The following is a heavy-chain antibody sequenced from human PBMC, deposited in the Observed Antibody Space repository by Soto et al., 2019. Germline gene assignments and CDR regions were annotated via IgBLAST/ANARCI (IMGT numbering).Heavy chain of an antibody. D-gene: IGHD6-13*01. CDR2: FNPNSGDT. CDR3: AREASAAISPDY. V-gene: IGHV1-2*02. Sequence: ASVKVSCKASGYTFTAYSMHWVRQAPGQGLEWVGWFNPNSGDTIYAQKFQGRVTLTRDTSIGTAYMELYSLTSDDTAVYYCAREASAAISPDYPGPATLVPVSP. CDR1: GYTFTAYS. J-gene: IGHJ4*02.